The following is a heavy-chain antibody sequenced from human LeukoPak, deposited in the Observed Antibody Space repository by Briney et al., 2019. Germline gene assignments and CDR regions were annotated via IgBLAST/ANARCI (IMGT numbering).Heavy chain of an antibody. J-gene: IGHJ5*02. CDR1: GGSFSGYY. D-gene: IGHD6-19*01. CDR3: ARGYSSGWYLKS. V-gene: IGHV4-34*01. CDR2: INHSGST. Sequence: KALETLSLTCAVYGGSFSGYYWSWIRQPPGKGLEWIGEINHSGSTNYNPSLKSRVTISVDTSKNQFSLKLSSVTAADTAVYYCARGYSSGWYLKSWGQGTLVTVSS.